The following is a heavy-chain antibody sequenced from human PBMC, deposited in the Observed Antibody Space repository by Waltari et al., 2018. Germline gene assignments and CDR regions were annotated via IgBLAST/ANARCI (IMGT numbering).Heavy chain of an antibody. CDR3: ARVSSGWYNYFDY. D-gene: IGHD6-19*01. CDR1: GGSVSSGSYY. CDR2: IYYSGST. V-gene: IGHV4-61*01. J-gene: IGHJ4*02. Sequence: QVQLQESGPGLVKPSETLSLTCTVSGGSVSSGSYYWSWIRQPPGKGLEWIGYIYYSGSTNYNPSLKSRVTISVDTSKNQFSLQLNSVTPEDTAVYYCARVSSGWYNYFDYWGQGTLVTVSS.